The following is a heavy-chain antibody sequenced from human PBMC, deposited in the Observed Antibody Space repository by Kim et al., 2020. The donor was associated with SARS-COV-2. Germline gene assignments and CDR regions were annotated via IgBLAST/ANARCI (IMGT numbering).Heavy chain of an antibody. Sequence: GGSLRLSCAASGFTFSNAWMSWVRQAPGKGLEWVGRIKRKTDGGTTEYAAPVKGRFSISRDDSKNTLYLQMNSLKIEDTAVYFCTTDMGYDYILPAFFDYWGQGTLVTVSS. CDR1: GFTFSNAW. CDR3: TTDMGYDYILPAFFDY. D-gene: IGHD3-16*01. CDR2: IKRKTDGGTT. V-gene: IGHV3-15*01. J-gene: IGHJ4*02.